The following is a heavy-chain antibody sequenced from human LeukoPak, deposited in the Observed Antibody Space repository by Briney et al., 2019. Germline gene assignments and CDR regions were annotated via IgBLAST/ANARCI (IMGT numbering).Heavy chain of an antibody. CDR1: GFTFSSYW. J-gene: IGHJ4*02. CDR3: ARVTDVWGSYRFFDY. V-gene: IGHV3-7*01. Sequence: RPGGSLRLSCAASGFTFSSYWMSWVRQAPGKGLEWVANIKQDGSEKYHVDSVKGRFTISRDNAKNSLYLQMNSLRAEDTAVYYCARVTDVWGSYRFFDYWGQGTLVTVSS. D-gene: IGHD3-16*02. CDR2: IKQDGSEK.